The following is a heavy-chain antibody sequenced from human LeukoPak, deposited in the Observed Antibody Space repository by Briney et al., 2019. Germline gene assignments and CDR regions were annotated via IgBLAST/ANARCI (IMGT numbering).Heavy chain of an antibody. CDR1: GFTFSSYE. D-gene: IGHD4-17*01. J-gene: IGHJ3*02. CDR3: ASKRGIYGDYSLGAFDI. CDR2: ISSSSSYI. V-gene: IGHV3-21*05. Sequence: GGSLRPSCAASGFTFSSYEMNWVRQAPGKGLEWVSYISSSSSYIYYADSVKGRFTISRDNAKNSLYLQMNSLRAEDTAVYYCASKRGIYGDYSLGAFDIWGQGTMVTVSS.